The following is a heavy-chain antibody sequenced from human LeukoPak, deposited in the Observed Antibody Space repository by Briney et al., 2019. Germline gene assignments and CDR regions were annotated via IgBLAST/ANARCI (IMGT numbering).Heavy chain of an antibody. Sequence: GGSLRLSCAASGLTVSSNYMSWVRQAPGKVLEWVSVIYSGGSTYYADSVKGRFTISRDNSKNTLYLQMNSLRAEDTAVYYCAREKYDDSGPDWFDSWGQGTLVTVSS. V-gene: IGHV3-66*01. CDR1: GLTVSSNY. D-gene: IGHD3-9*01. J-gene: IGHJ5*01. CDR3: AREKYDDSGPDWFDS. CDR2: IYSGGST.